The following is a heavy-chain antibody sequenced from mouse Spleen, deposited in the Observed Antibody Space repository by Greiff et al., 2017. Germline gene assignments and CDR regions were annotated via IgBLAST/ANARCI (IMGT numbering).Heavy chain of an antibody. CDR2: IYPRSGNT. V-gene: IGHV1-81*01. J-gene: IGHJ4*01. CDR1: GYTFTSYG. CDR3: ARSGGEFYDMDY. Sequence: QVQLQQSGAELARPGASVKLSCKASGYTFTSYGISWVQQRTGQGLEWIGEIYPRSGNTYYNEKFNGKATLTADKSASTAYMELRSLTSEDPAVYFCARSGGEFYDMDYWGQGTSVTVSS. D-gene: IGHD3-1*01.